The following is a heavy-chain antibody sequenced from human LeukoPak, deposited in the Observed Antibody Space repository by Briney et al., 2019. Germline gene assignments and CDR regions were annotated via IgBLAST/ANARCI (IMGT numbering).Heavy chain of an antibody. J-gene: IGHJ6*04. CDR2: VYYSGST. Sequence: SETLSLTCTVSCGSVSSGSYYWSWIRQPPGKGLEWIGYVYYSGSTNYNPCLKSRVTISVDTSKNQFSLKLSSVTAADTAVYYCARDCSSTSCYLRLYGMDVWGKGTTVTVSS. CDR1: CGSVSSGSYY. D-gene: IGHD2-2*01. CDR3: ARDCSSTSCYLRLYGMDV. V-gene: IGHV4-61*01.